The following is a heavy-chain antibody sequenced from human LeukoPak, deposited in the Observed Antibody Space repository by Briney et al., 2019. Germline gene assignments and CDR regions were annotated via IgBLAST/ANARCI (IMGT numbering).Heavy chain of an antibody. D-gene: IGHD3-22*01. V-gene: IGHV3-30*02. Sequence: GESLRLSCAASGFTFSSYGMHWVRQAPGKGLEWVAFIRYDGSNKYYADSVKGRFTISRDNSKNTLYLQMNSLRAEDTAVYYCAKDPYYDSSGVPDYWGQGTLVTVSS. J-gene: IGHJ4*02. CDR1: GFTFSSYG. CDR3: AKDPYYDSSGVPDY. CDR2: IRYDGSNK.